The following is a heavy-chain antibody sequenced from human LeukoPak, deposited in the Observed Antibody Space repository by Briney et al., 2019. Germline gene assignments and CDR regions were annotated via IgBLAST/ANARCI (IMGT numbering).Heavy chain of an antibody. CDR2: IYYSGST. CDR3: ARTHQTTVVTPSYMDV. J-gene: IGHJ6*03. V-gene: IGHV4-59*01. Sequence: SETLSLTCSVSGGSISTNYWSWIRQPAGKGLEWIGYIYYSGSTNYNPSLKSRVTISVDTSKNQFSLKLSSVTAADTAVYYCARTHQTTVVTPSYMDVWGKGTTVTVSS. D-gene: IGHD4-23*01. CDR1: GGSISTNY.